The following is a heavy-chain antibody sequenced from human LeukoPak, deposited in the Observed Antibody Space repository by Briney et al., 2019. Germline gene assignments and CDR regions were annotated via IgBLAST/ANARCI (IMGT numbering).Heavy chain of an antibody. CDR2: INHSGST. J-gene: IGHJ4*02. CDR1: GGSFSGYY. Sequence: PSETLSLTFAVYGGSFSGYYWSWIRQPPGKGLEWIGEINHSGSTNYNPSLKSRVTISVDTSKNQFSLKLSSVTAADTAVYYCARASPSVVVPAATDYWGQGTLVTVSS. V-gene: IGHV4-34*01. CDR3: ARASPSVVVPAATDY. D-gene: IGHD2-2*01.